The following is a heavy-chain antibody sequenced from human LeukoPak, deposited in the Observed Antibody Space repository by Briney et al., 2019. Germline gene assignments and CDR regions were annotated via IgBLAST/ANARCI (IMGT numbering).Heavy chain of an antibody. D-gene: IGHD6-13*01. J-gene: IGHJ6*02. Sequence: SETLSLTCTVSGGSISSSSYYWGWIRQPPGKGLEWIGSIYYSGSTYYNPSLKSRVTISVDTSKNQFSLKLSSVTAADTAVYYCARMDSSSWYGDYYYSMDVWGQGTTVTVSS. CDR3: ARMDSSSWYGDYYYSMDV. V-gene: IGHV4-39*01. CDR2: IYYSGST. CDR1: GGSISSSSYY.